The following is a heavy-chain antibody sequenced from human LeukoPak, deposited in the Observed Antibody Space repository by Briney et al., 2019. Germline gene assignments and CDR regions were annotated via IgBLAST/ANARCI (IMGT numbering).Heavy chain of an antibody. CDR2: IYYSGST. Sequence: SETLSLTCTVSGGSISSSSYYWGWIRQPPGKGLEWIGSIYYSGSTYYNPSLKSRVTISVDASKNQFPLKLSSVTAADTAVYYCARDPSLEDDILTGYWQGRGGPDYWGQGTLVTVSS. D-gene: IGHD3-9*01. V-gene: IGHV4-39*06. CDR3: ARDPSLEDDILTGYWQGRGGPDY. J-gene: IGHJ4*02. CDR1: GGSISSSSYY.